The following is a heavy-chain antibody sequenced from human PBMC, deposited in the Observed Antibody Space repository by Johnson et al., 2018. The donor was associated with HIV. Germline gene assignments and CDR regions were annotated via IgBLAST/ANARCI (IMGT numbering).Heavy chain of an antibody. D-gene: IGHD4-23*01. Sequence: QVQLVESGGGVVQPGRSLRLSCVASGFTFSTYGMHWVRQAPGKGLEWVAVISYDGSNKYYADSVKGRFTISRDNSKNTLYLQMNSLRPEDTAVYYCATERAVVSANAFDIWGQGTMVTVSS. V-gene: IGHV3-30*19. CDR1: GFTFSTYG. CDR3: ATERAVVSANAFDI. J-gene: IGHJ3*02. CDR2: ISYDGSNK.